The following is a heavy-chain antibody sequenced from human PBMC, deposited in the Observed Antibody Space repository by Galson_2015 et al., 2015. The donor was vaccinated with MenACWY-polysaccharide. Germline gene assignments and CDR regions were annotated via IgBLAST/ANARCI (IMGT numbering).Heavy chain of an antibody. CDR1: GYTFTSRD. V-gene: IGHV1-8*01. D-gene: IGHD2-15*01. CDR3: ATGAGVVGDS. CDR2: TTASGGNA. Sequence: SVKVSCKAPGYTFTSRDINWVRQAAGQGLEWMGWTTASGGNAVYAQKFQDRVTLTRDTSTSTVYMELSSLRSEDTGVYYCATGAGVVGDSWGQGTLVTVSS. J-gene: IGHJ4*02.